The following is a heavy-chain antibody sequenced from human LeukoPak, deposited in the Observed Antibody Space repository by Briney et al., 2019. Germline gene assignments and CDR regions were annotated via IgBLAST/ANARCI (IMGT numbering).Heavy chain of an antibody. CDR1: GFTFSSYA. CDR3: AREPPCGGDCYYFDY. Sequence: GGSLRPSCAASGFTFSSYAMSWVRQAPGKGLEWVSAISGSGGSTYYADSVKGRFTISRDNSKNTLYLQMNSLRAEDTAVYYCAREPPCGGDCYYFDYWGQGTLVTVSS. V-gene: IGHV3-23*01. CDR2: ISGSGGST. D-gene: IGHD2-21*02. J-gene: IGHJ4*02.